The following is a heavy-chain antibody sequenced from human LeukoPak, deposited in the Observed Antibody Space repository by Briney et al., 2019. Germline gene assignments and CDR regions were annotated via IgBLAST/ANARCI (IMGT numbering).Heavy chain of an antibody. CDR3: ARGQLLSWNYYYYGMDV. J-gene: IGHJ6*02. Sequence: GGSLRLSCAASGFTFSSYGMHWVRQAPGKGLEWVAVIGYDGSNKYYADSVKGRFTISRDNSKNTLYLQMNSLRAEDTAVYYCARGQLLSWNYYYYGMDVWGQGTTVTVSS. D-gene: IGHD2-2*01. CDR2: IGYDGSNK. CDR1: GFTFSSYG. V-gene: IGHV3-33*01.